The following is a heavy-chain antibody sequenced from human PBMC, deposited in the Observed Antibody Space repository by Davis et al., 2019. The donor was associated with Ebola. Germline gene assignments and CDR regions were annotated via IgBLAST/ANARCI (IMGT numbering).Heavy chain of an antibody. CDR3: ARAPDYYYGMDV. CDR2: IYYSGST. Sequence: LRLSCAASGFTFSSYSMNWIRQHPGKGLEWIGYIYYSGSTYFNPSLKSRVTISVDTSKNQFSLQLNSVTPEDTAVYYCARAPDYYYGMDVWGQGTTVTVSS. J-gene: IGHJ6*02. V-gene: IGHV4-31*02. CDR1: GFTFSSYS.